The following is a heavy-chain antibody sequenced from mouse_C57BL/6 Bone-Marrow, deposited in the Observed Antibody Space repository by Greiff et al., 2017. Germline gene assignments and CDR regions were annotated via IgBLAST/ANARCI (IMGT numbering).Heavy chain of an antibody. J-gene: IGHJ4*01. CDR1: GYTFTSYD. CDR2: IYPRDGST. CDR3: ARYGPYYSNCY. D-gene: IGHD2-5*01. Sequence: VQLQQSGPELVKPGASVKLSCKASGYTFTSYDINWVKQRPGQGLEWIGWIYPRDGSTKYNEKFKGKATLTVETSSSTAYMEIHSLTSEDSAVYFCARYGPYYSNCYWGQGTSVTVSS. V-gene: IGHV1-85*01.